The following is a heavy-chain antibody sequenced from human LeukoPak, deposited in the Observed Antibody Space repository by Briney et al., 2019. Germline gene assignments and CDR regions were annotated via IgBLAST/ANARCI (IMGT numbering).Heavy chain of an antibody. Sequence: GGSLRLSCAASGFTLSSYNMKWVRQAPGKGVECIAYISSSRSTIYYADSVKGRFTISRDNAKNSVFLQMNSLRAEDTAVYYCARASYADLFDYWGQGTLVTVSS. CDR2: ISSSRSTI. D-gene: IGHD4-17*01. CDR1: GFTLSSYN. V-gene: IGHV3-48*01. CDR3: ARASYADLFDY. J-gene: IGHJ4*02.